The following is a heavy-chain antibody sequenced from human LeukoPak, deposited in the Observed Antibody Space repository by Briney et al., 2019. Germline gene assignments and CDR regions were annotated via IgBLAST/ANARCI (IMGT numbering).Heavy chain of an antibody. J-gene: IGHJ6*02. CDR1: EFTVSKYY. Sequence: GGSLRLSCAASEFTVSKYYMSWVRQAPGKGLEWVSGIYSGGSTYYADSVKGRFTVSRDNAKSTVFLQMNSLRPEDSAVYYCAKIVVPAAYYFYGMDVWGQGTTVTVSS. CDR2: IYSGGST. V-gene: IGHV3-53*01. D-gene: IGHD2-2*01. CDR3: AKIVVPAAYYFYGMDV.